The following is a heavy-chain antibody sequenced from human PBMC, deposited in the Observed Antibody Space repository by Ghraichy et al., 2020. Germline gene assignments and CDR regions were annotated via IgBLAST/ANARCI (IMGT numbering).Heavy chain of an antibody. CDR2: ISAYNGNT. D-gene: IGHD2-2*01. J-gene: IGHJ4*02. Sequence: ASVKVSCKASGYTFTSYGISWVRQAPGQGLEWMGWISAYNGNTNYAQKLQGRVTMTTDTSTSTASMELRSLRSDDTAVYYVARVGVCSSTSCYGGFDYWGQGTLVNVSS. CDR1: GYTFTSYG. CDR3: ARVGVCSSTSCYGGFDY. V-gene: IGHV1-18*01.